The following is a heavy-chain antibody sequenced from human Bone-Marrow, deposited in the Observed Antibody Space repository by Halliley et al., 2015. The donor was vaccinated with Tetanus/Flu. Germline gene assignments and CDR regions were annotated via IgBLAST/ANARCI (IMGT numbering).Heavy chain of an antibody. CDR1: GFTFSSYN. CDR2: ISSSTRNI. V-gene: IGHV3-21*01. Sequence: AVSGFTFSSYNMNWVRQAPGKGLEWVSYISSSTRNIYYADSVKGRFTISRDNTKNSLFLQMNSLRAEDTAVYYCARDRAMPFYYFDSWGQGTLVTVSS. D-gene: IGHD2-2*01. J-gene: IGHJ4*02. CDR3: ARDRAMPFYYFDS.